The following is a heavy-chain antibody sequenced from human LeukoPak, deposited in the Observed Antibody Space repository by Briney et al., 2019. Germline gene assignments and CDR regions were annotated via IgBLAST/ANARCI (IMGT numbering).Heavy chain of an antibody. Sequence: PGGSLRLSRAADGSTFSSYAMSWVSQDPGEGREWVTAISGSGGSTYYADSMKGPLTISRDNFKNTLYLQMSSLRGEDTAVYYCAKVMDYYGSGSYFDYWGQGTLVTVSS. V-gene: IGHV3-23*01. J-gene: IGHJ4*02. CDR1: GSTFSSYA. CDR3: AKVMDYYGSGSYFDY. CDR2: ISGSGGST. D-gene: IGHD3-10*01.